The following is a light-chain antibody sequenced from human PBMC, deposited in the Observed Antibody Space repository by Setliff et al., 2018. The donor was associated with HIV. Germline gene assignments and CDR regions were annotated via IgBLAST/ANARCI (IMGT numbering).Light chain of an antibody. J-gene: IGLJ1*01. CDR2: EVS. CDR1: SSDVGGYNY. Sequence: SALTQPASVSGSPGQSIAISCTGTSSDVGGYNYVSWYQQHPGKAPQLMIYEVSNRPSGVSNRFSGSKSGNTASLTISGLQAEDEADYYCSSFTSSSTYVFGSGTKGTVL. V-gene: IGLV2-14*01. CDR3: SSFTSSSTYV.